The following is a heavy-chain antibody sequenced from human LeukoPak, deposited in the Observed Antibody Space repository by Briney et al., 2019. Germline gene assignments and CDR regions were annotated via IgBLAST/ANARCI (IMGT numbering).Heavy chain of an antibody. CDR1: GFTFSTYA. D-gene: IGHD6-13*01. CDR3: ACRSSYFDY. V-gene: IGHV3-23*01. J-gene: IGHJ4*02. CDR2: ISGSGGST. Sequence: GGSLRLSCTASGFTFSTYAMSWVRQAPGEGLEWVSGISGSGGSTYYTDSVKGRFTISRDNSKNTLHLQMNSLRAEDTAVYYCACRSSYFDYWGQGTLVTVSS.